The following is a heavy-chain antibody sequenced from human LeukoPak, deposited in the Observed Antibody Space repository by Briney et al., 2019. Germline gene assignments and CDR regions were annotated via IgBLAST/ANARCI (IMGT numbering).Heavy chain of an antibody. CDR3: ARDPPSSSSFYMDV. D-gene: IGHD6-6*01. V-gene: IGHV4-59*01. J-gene: IGHJ6*03. Sequence: PSETLSLTCTVSGGSISSYYWSWIRQPPGKGLEWIGYIYSSGSTNYNPSLKSRLTISVDASKNQFSLKLTSVTAADTAVYYCARDPPSSSSFYMDVWGKGTTVTVSS. CDR2: IYSSGST. CDR1: GGSISSYY.